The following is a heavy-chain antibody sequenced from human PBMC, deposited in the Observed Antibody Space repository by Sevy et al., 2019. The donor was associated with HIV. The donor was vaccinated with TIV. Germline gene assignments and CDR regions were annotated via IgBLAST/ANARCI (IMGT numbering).Heavy chain of an antibody. CDR3: ARVWSGSTYYYYYGLDV. V-gene: IGHV4-38-2*01. Sequence: SETLSLTCVVSGYSISSGYYWGWIRQPPGKGLEWIGSISHSGSTYYNPSLKSRVTISVDTSKNQFSLKLSSVTAADMAVYYCARVWSGSTYYYYYGLDVWGQGTTVTVSS. J-gene: IGHJ6*02. D-gene: IGHD1-26*01. CDR2: ISHSGST. CDR1: GYSISSGYY.